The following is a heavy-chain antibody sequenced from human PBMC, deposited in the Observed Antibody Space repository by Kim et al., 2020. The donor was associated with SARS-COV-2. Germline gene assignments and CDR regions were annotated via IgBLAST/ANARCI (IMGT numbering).Heavy chain of an antibody. J-gene: IGHJ4*02. CDR3: ARDPDYYDSRGLIGH. Sequence: AESVEGRFTIARDNAKSLLYLQMNSLRAEDTAVYYCARDPDYYDSRGLIGHWGQGTLVTVSS. D-gene: IGHD3-22*01. V-gene: IGHV3-11*06.